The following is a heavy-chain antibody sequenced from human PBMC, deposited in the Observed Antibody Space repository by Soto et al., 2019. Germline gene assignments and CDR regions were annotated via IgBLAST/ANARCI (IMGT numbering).Heavy chain of an antibody. CDR2: IYWNDDK. Sequence: GPTLVNPTQTLTLTCTFSGFSLSTSGVGVGLIRQPPGKALEWLALIYWNDDKRYSPSLKSRLTITKDTSKNQVVLTMTNMDPVDTATYYCARSYYYDSSGYYYGYFDYWGQGTLVTVSS. V-gene: IGHV2-5*01. J-gene: IGHJ4*02. CDR3: ARSYYYDSSGYYYGYFDY. CDR1: GFSLSTSGVG. D-gene: IGHD3-22*01.